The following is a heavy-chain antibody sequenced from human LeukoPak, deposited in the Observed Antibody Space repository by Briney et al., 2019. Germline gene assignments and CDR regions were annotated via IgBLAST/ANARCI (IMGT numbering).Heavy chain of an antibody. CDR3: AKDRVDTAHYCYFDY. D-gene: IGHD5-18*01. V-gene: IGHV3-23*01. Sequence: PGGSLRLSCAASGFTFSTYAMSWVRQAPGKGLEWVSAISGSGGSTYYADSVKGRFTISRDNSKNTVYLQMNSLRAEDTAVYYCAKDRVDTAHYCYFDYWGQGTLVTVSS. J-gene: IGHJ4*02. CDR1: GFTFSTYA. CDR2: ISGSGGST.